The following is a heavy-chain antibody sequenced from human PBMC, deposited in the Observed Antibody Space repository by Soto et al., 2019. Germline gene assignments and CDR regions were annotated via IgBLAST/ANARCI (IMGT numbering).Heavy chain of an antibody. Sequence: GGTLRLSCAASGFTFTRYSMNWVRQAPGKRLDWVSSISITTNYIYYGDSMKGRFTISRDNAKNSLYLEMNSLRAEDTAVYYCARESEDLTSNFGYWGQGTLVTVSS. CDR2: ISITTNYI. J-gene: IGHJ4*02. V-gene: IGHV3-21*06. CDR3: ARESEDLTSNFGY. CDR1: GFTFTRYS.